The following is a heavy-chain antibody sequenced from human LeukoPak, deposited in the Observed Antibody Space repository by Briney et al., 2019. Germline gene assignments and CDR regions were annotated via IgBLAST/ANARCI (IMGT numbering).Heavy chain of an antibody. D-gene: IGHD3-3*01. CDR2: ISYDGGNK. J-gene: IGHJ4*02. CDR3: ARGPTTIFGVVIIGYFDY. V-gene: IGHV3-30-3*01. Sequence: GGSLRLSCAASGFTFSSYAMHWVRQAPGKGLEWVAVISYDGGNKYYADSVKGRFTISRDNSKNTLYLQMNSLGAEDTAVYYCARGPTTIFGVVIIGYFDYWGQGTLVTVSS. CDR1: GFTFSSYA.